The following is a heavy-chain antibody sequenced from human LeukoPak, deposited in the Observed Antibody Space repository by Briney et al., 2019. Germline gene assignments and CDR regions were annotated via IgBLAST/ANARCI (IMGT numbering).Heavy chain of an antibody. Sequence: PSETLSLTCTVSGGSISSGDYYWNWIRQPPGKGLEWIGHIYYSGSTYYNPPLKSRVTISVDTSKNQFSLKLSSVTAADTAVYFRARETGLYYFDYWGQGTLVTVSS. CDR3: ARETGLYYFDY. J-gene: IGHJ4*02. D-gene: IGHD1-14*01. CDR2: IYYSGST. CDR1: GGSISSGDYY. V-gene: IGHV4-30-4*01.